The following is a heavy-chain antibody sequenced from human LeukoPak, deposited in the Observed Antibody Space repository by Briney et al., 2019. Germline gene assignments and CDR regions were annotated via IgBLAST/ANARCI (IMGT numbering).Heavy chain of an antibody. D-gene: IGHD3-16*01. CDR1: GFSLTTYG. Sequence: PGGSLRLSCVASGFSLTTYGMLWVRQAPGKGLQWVAFMRSDGTSKYYGDSVEGRFTISRDNSKSTLYLLMNSLSAEDTGIYYCAKDRPIKGGCDPWGQGTPVTVPS. CDR3: AKDRPIKGGCDP. CDR2: MRSDGTSK. V-gene: IGHV3-30*02. J-gene: IGHJ5*02.